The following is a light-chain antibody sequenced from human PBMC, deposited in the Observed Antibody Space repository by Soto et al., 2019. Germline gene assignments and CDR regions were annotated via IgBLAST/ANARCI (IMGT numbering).Light chain of an antibody. CDR3: QQRSNWPPV. J-gene: IGKJ2*01. V-gene: IGKV3-11*01. Sequence: EIVLTQSPATLSLSPGERATLSCRASQSVSYYLAWYQQKPGQAPRLLIYDASSRATGIPDRFSGSGSGTDFTLTISSLEPEDFAVYYCQQRSNWPPVFGQGTKLEIK. CDR2: DAS. CDR1: QSVSYY.